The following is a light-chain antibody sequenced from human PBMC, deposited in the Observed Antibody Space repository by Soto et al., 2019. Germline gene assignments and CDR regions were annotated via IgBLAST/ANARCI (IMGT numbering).Light chain of an antibody. J-gene: IGKJ3*01. CDR2: AAS. Sequence: DIQMTQSPSSLSASVGDRVTITCRASQSISSYLNWYQQKPGKAPKLLIYAASSLQGGVPSRFSGSGSGKDFTLTISSLQPEDFATYYCQQSYSTPLFGPGTKVDIK. CDR3: QQSYSTPL. CDR1: QSISSY. V-gene: IGKV1-39*01.